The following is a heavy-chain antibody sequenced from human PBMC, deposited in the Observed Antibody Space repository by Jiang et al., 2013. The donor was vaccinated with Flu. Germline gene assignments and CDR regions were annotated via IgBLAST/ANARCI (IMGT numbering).Heavy chain of an antibody. J-gene: IGHJ4*01. CDR3: ARDHKDTAMVSHDY. D-gene: IGHD5-18*01. CDR1: GFTFSSYE. V-gene: IGHV3-48*03. CDR2: ISSSGSTI. Sequence: VQLLESGGGLVQPGGSLRLSCAASGFTFSSYEMNWVRQAPGKGLEWVSYISSSGSTIYYADSVKGRFTISRDNAKNSLYLQMNSLRAEDTAVYYCARDHKDTAMVSHDYWGQGNPGHRLL.